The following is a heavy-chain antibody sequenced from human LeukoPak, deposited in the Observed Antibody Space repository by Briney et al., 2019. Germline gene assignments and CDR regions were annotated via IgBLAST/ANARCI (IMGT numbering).Heavy chain of an antibody. CDR3: ARGTLEGAAAGLIDY. CDR1: GVTFSSYG. Sequence: PGGSLRLSCVASGVTFSSYGMHWVRQAPGKGLEWVALIQFDGSSKYYADSVKGRSTISRDNSQNTLYLQMNSLRPEDTAMYYCARGTLEGAAAGLIDYWGQGTLVTVSS. J-gene: IGHJ4*02. CDR2: IQFDGSSK. V-gene: IGHV3-30*02. D-gene: IGHD6-13*01.